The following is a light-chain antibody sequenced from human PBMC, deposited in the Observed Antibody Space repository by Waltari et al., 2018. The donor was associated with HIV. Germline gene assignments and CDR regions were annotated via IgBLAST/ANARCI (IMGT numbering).Light chain of an antibody. CDR1: SSDIGTYNY. Sequence: QSALTQPASVSGSPGQSITISCTGTSSDIGTYNYVSWYQQHPGKAPKLMLYDVSNRPSGVSNRFSGSKSGNTASLTISGLQAEDEADYSCSSYTSSSTPVVFGGGTKLTVL. V-gene: IGLV2-14*01. J-gene: IGLJ2*01. CDR3: SSYTSSSTPVV. CDR2: DVS.